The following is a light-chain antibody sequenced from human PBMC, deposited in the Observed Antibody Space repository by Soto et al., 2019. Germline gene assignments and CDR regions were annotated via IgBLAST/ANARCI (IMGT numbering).Light chain of an antibody. J-gene: IGKJ3*01. V-gene: IGKV1-27*01. Sequence: DIQMTQSPASLSASIGDRVTITCRASQDISNYLAWYQQKPGNPPKLLIYATSILQSGVPSRFSGSGDGTAFILTVSFLQPEDGATYFCQECDGAPPFSFGPGTKVDIK. CDR1: QDISNY. CDR2: ATS. CDR3: QECDGAPPFS.